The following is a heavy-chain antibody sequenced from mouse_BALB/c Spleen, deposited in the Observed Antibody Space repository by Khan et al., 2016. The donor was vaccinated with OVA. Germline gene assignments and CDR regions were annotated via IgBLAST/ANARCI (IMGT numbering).Heavy chain of an antibody. V-gene: IGHV2-6-5*01. CDR1: GFSLTDYG. Sequence: VQLQESGPGLVAPSQSLSITCTVSGFSLTDYGVNWIRQPPGKGLEWLGIIWGGGSTHYNSALKSRMIISKDNSRNQVLLKMNRLQTDDTAVYYCARPFDAHYYARDYWGQGTSVTVSS. CDR2: IWGGGST. CDR3: ARPFDAHYYARDY. J-gene: IGHJ4*01.